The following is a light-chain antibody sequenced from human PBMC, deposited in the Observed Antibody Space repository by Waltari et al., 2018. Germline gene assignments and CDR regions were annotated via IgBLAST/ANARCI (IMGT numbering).Light chain of an antibody. CDR3: QNHERLPAT. CDR1: QSIGKY. Sequence: EVVLTQSPGTLSLSPGERANLSCRASQSIGKYLVWYQQRPGQAPRLIMYAASTRATGIPDRFSGSGYGTDFSLTISRLEPVDFAVYYCQNHERLPATFGQGTKVESK. CDR2: AAS. V-gene: IGKV3-20*01. J-gene: IGKJ1*01.